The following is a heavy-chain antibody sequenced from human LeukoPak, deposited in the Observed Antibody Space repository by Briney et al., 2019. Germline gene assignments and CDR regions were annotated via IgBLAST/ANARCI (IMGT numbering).Heavy chain of an antibody. Sequence: ASVKVSCMASGYTFTGYYMHWVRQAPGQGLEWMGWINPNSGGTNYAQKFQGRVTMTRDTSISTAYMELSRLRSDDTAVYYCARGFGYYCSSTSCYSRYFQHWGQGTLVTVSS. CDR2: INPNSGGT. CDR3: ARGFGYYCSSTSCYSRYFQH. J-gene: IGHJ1*01. D-gene: IGHD2-2*01. CDR1: GYTFTGYY. V-gene: IGHV1-2*02.